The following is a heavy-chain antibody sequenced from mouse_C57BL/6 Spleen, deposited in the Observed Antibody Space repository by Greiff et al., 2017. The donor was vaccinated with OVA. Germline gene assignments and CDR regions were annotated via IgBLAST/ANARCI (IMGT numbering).Heavy chain of an antibody. V-gene: IGHV1-55*01. Sequence: QVQLQQPGAELVKPGASVKMSCKASGYTFTSYWITWVKQRPGQGLEWIGDIYPGSGSTNYNEKFKSKATLTVDTSSSTAYMQLSSLTSEDSAVYYCARDGNYERAFDYWGQGTTLTVSS. CDR1: GYTFTSYW. J-gene: IGHJ2*01. D-gene: IGHD2-1*01. CDR2: IYPGSGST. CDR3: ARDGNYERAFDY.